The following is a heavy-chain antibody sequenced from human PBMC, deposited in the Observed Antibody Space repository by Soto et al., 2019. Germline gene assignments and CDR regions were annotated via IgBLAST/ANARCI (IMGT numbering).Heavy chain of an antibody. CDR3: ARAYYDSSGAHLWVVDY. Sequence: PSETLSLTCTVSGGSVSSGDYYWSWIRQPPGKGLEWIGYIYYSGNTNYNPSLKSRVIISVDTSKNQFSLKLSSVTAADTAVYYCARAYYDSSGAHLWVVDYWGQGTLVTVSS. V-gene: IGHV4-61*08. CDR1: GGSVSSGDYY. CDR2: IYYSGNT. J-gene: IGHJ4*02. D-gene: IGHD3-22*01.